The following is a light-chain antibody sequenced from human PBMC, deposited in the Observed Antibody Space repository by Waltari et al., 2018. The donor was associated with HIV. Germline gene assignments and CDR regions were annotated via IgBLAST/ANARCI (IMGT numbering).Light chain of an antibody. J-gene: IGLJ3*02. V-gene: IGLV4-69*01. Sequence: QLVVTQSPSASASLGASVKLTCTLSSGHSTYAIAWHQQQPEKGPRYLMKIDNDGSHNKGDGIPDRFSGSSSGAERYLTIYSLQSEDEADYYCQTWGTGIQVFGGGTKLTVL. CDR3: QTWGTGIQV. CDR2: IDNDGSH. CDR1: SGHSTYA.